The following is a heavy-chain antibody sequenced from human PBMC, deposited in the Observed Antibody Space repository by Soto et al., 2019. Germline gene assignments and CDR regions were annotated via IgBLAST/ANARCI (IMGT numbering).Heavy chain of an antibody. J-gene: IGHJ5*02. CDR1: GDSVSSGDYY. D-gene: IGHD5-18*01. V-gene: IGHV4-61*08. CDR2: VYYSGFT. CDR3: ARIPMDTNMIYWLDP. Sequence: SDSLSLSCTVSGDSVSSGDYYWRWMRQPPGKGLQWIGHVYYSGFTNYNPSLRSRVTISIDTSKNQFSLKLRSVTAGDTAMYYCARIPMDTNMIYWLDPWGQGTLVTVSS.